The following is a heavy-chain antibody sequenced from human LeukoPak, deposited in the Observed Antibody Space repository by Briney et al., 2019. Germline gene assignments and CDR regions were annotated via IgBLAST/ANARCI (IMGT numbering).Heavy chain of an antibody. CDR2: IWNDGSNK. V-gene: IGHV3-30*02. J-gene: IGHJ4*02. CDR1: GITFSSFG. Sequence: GGSLRLSCAAPGITFSSFGMHWLRQAPGKGLEWVAFIWNDGSNKYYADSVKGRFTISRDNSKNTLYLRINSLRADDTAVYYCAKFSVRLLVEYYFGYWGQGTLVTVSS. CDR3: AKFSVRLLVEYYFGY. D-gene: IGHD1-26*01.